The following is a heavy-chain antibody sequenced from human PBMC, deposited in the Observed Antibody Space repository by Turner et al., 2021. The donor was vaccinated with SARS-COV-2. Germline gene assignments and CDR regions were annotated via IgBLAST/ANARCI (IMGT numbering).Heavy chain of an antibody. J-gene: IGHJ4*02. CDR2: IYSGGST. D-gene: IGHD3-16*01. CDR3: ARDWGEYYFDY. CDR1: GFIVSSNY. V-gene: IGHV3-53*02. Sequence: EVQLVATGGGVIQPGGSLRLSCAASGFIVSSNYMSWVRQAPGKGLVWVSVIYSGGSTYYADSVKGRFTISRDNSKNTLYLQMNSLRAEDTAVYYCARDWGEYYFDYWGQGTLVTVSS.